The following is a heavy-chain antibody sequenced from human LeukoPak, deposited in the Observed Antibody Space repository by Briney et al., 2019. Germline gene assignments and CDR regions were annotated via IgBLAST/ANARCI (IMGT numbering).Heavy chain of an antibody. V-gene: IGHV3-48*01. D-gene: IGHD2-21*01. CDR2: ISSSSSTI. CDR1: GFTFSSYS. CDR3: ARVGTEFHIDY. Sequence: PGGSLRLSCAASGFTFSSYSMNWVRQAPGQGPEWVSYISSSSSTIYYADSVKGRFTISRDNAKNSLYLQMNSLRAEDTAVYYCARVGTEFHIDYWGQGTLVTVSS. J-gene: IGHJ4*02.